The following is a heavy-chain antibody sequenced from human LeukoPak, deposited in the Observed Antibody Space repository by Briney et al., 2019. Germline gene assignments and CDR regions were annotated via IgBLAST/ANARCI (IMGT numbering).Heavy chain of an antibody. CDR3: AKDLTMIDAFDI. CDR1: GFTVSSNY. J-gene: IGHJ3*02. D-gene: IGHD3-22*01. CDR2: ISGSGGST. V-gene: IGHV3-23*01. Sequence: GGSLRLSCAASGFTVSSNYMSWVRQAPGKGLEWVSAISGSGGSTYYADSVKGRFTISRDNSKNTLYLQMNSLRAEDTAVYYCAKDLTMIDAFDIWGQGTMVTVSS.